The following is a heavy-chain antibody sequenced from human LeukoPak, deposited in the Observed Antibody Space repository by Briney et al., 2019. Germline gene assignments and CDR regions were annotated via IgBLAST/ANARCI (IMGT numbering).Heavy chain of an antibody. D-gene: IGHD2-21*02. Sequence: ASVKVSCKASGYTFTGYYMHRVRQAPGQGLEWMGWINPNSGGTNYAQKFQGRVTMTRDTSISTAYMELSRLRSDDTAVYYCARTGAVLSYCGGDCYHYYYYGMDVWGQGTTVTVSS. CDR1: GYTFTGYY. CDR3: ARTGAVLSYCGGDCYHYYYYGMDV. CDR2: INPNSGGT. J-gene: IGHJ6*02. V-gene: IGHV1-2*02.